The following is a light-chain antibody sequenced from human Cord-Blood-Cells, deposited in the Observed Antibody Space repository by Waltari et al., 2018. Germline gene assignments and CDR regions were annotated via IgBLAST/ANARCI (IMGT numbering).Light chain of an antibody. CDR1: SSDVGGSNY. CDR3: SSYTSSSTVV. J-gene: IGLJ2*01. Sequence: QSALTHPASVSGSPGQPITISCTGTSSDVGGSNYVSWYQQHPGKASNLMIYDVSNRPSGVSNRFSGSKSGNTASLTISGLQAEDEADYYCSSYTSSSTVVFGGGTKLTVL. V-gene: IGLV2-14*01. CDR2: DVS.